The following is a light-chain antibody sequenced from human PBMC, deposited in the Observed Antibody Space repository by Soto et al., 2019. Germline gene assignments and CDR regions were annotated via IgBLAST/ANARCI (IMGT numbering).Light chain of an antibody. Sequence: IVMTQSPATLSVSPGGRVTLSCRVSQSVRSNLAWYQQRPGRAPRLLIYGASSRATGIPARFSGSGSGTEFTLSISSLQSEDFAVYYCQHYNNWPPWTFGQGTKVDIK. J-gene: IGKJ1*01. CDR3: QHYNNWPPWT. CDR2: GAS. V-gene: IGKV3-15*01. CDR1: QSVRSN.